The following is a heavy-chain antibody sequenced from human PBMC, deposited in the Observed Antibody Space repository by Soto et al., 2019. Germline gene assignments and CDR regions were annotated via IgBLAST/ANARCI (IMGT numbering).Heavy chain of an antibody. CDR1: GYTFTSYY. CDR3: ARGRLMVYEAFEI. J-gene: IGHJ3*02. D-gene: IGHD2-8*01. V-gene: IGHV1-46*01. CDR2: INPSGGGT. Sequence: QVQLVQSGAEVKKPGASMKVSCKASGYTFTSYYMHWVRQAPGQGLEWMGVINPSGGGTSYAQKFQGRGTMTRDTSTGTVYMWLSSLSSEDSAVYYWARGRLMVYEAFEIWGQGTRVSVSS.